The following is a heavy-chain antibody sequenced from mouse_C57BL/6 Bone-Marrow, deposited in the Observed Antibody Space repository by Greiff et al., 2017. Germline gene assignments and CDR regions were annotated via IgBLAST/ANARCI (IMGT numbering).Heavy chain of an antibody. J-gene: IGHJ4*01. D-gene: IGHD1-1*01. CDR1: GYTFTDYN. CDR2: INPNNGGT. Sequence: VQLQQSGPELVKPGASVKMSCKASGYTFTDYNMHWVKQSHGKSLEWIGYINPNNGGTSYNQKFKGKATLTVNKSSSTAYMELRSLTSEDSAVYYCARGYYGSSYENAMDDWGQGTSVTVSS. CDR3: ARGYYGSSYENAMDD. V-gene: IGHV1-22*01.